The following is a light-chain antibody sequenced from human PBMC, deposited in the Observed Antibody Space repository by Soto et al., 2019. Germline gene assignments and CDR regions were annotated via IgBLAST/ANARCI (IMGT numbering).Light chain of an antibody. CDR1: QSLLHTNGYNY. CDR2: LGS. CDR3: MQALQTPWT. V-gene: IGKV2-28*01. J-gene: IGKJ1*01. Sequence: DVVMTQSPLSLPVTPGEPASISCRSSQSLLHTNGYNYLDWYLQKPGQSPQLLIYLGSNRASGVPDRFSGSESGTDFTLKISRVEAGDVGVYYCMQALQTPWTFGQWTKVEIK.